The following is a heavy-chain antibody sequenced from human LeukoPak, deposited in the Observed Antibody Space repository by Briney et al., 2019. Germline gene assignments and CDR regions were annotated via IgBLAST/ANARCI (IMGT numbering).Heavy chain of an antibody. CDR3: AREDGGNKDDAFDI. Sequence: ASVKVSCKASGGTFSSYAISWVRQAPGQGLEWMGGIIPIFGTANYAQKFQGRVTITADESTSTAYMELSSLRPEDTAVYYCAREDGGNKDDAFDIWGQGTMVTVSS. D-gene: IGHD4-23*01. J-gene: IGHJ3*02. CDR1: GGTFSSYA. CDR2: IIPIFGTA. V-gene: IGHV1-69*13.